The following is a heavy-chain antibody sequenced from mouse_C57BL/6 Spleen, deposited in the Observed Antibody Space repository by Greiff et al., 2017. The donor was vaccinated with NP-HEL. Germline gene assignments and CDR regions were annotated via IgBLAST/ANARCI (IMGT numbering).Heavy chain of an antibody. CDR2: ILPGSGST. Sequence: VQGVESGAELLKPGASVKLSCKATGYTFTGYWIEWVKQRPGHGLEWIGEILPGSGSTNYNEKFKGKATFTADTSSNTAYMQLSSLTTEDSAIYYCARPTTVVENYYFDYWGEGATLTVSS. CDR1: GYTFTGYW. D-gene: IGHD1-1*01. CDR3: ARPTTVVENYYFDY. V-gene: IGHV1-9*01. J-gene: IGHJ2*01.